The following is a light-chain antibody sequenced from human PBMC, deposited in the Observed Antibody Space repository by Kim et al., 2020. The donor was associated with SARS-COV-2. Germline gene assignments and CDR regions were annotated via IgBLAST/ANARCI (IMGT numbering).Light chain of an antibody. CDR3: QAWDSSTAV. CDR1: KLGNKY. V-gene: IGLV3-1*01. Sequence: VSTGQTASITCSGDKLGNKYAFLYQQKPGQTPVLVIYYDDKRPSEIPERFSGSTSGNTATLTISGTQTMDEASYFCQAWDSSTAVFGGGTQLTVL. J-gene: IGLJ2*01. CDR2: YDD.